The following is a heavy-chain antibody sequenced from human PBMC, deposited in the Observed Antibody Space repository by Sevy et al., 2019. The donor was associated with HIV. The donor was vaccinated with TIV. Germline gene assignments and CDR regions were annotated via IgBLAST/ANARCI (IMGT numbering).Heavy chain of an antibody. J-gene: IGHJ6*02. CDR3: ARAGGDTVVVSTAIGILIMDV. D-gene: IGHD2-2*02. Sequence: GGSLRLSCTASGFIFSNYWMSWVRQAPGKGLEWVANIKQDGSEKYYVDSVKGRFTISRDNTKNSLYLQMNNLRAEDTAVYYCARAGGDTVVVSTAIGILIMDVWGQGTTVTVSS. V-gene: IGHV3-7*01. CDR2: IKQDGSEK. CDR1: GFIFSNYW.